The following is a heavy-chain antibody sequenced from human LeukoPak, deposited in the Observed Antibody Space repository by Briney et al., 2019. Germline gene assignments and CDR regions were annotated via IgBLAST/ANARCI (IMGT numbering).Heavy chain of an antibody. CDR3: AQYCSSTSCYTRGRDYYYYYMDV. Sequence: SVKVSCKASGGTFSSYAISWVRQAPGQGLEWMGGIIPIFGTANYAQKFQGRVTITADESTSTAYMELSSLRSEDTAVYYCAQYCSSTSCYTRGRDYYYYYMDVWGKGTTVTVSS. CDR1: GGTFSSYA. CDR2: IIPIFGTA. D-gene: IGHD2-2*02. J-gene: IGHJ6*03. V-gene: IGHV1-69*13.